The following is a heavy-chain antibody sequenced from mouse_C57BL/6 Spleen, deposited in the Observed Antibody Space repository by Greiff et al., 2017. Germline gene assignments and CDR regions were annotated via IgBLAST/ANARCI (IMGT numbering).Heavy chain of an antibody. Sequence: EVKLMESGPGLVKPSESLSLTCSVTGYSITSGYYWNWIRQFPGNKLEWMGYISYDGSNNYNPSLKNRISITRDTSKNQFFLKLNSVTTEDTATYYCAREAYGYYVDYYAMDYWGQGTSVTVSS. CDR2: ISYDGSN. CDR1: GYSITSGYY. CDR3: AREAYGYYVDYYAMDY. J-gene: IGHJ4*01. V-gene: IGHV3-6*01. D-gene: IGHD2-3*01.